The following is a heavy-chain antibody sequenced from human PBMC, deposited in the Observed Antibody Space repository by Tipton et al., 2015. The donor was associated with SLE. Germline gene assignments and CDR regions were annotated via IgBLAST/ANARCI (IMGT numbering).Heavy chain of an antibody. Sequence: TLSLTCTVSGGSISSSGYYWGWIRQPPGKGLEWIGYIYYSGSTNYNPSLKSRVTISVDTSKNQFSLKLSSVTAADTAVYYCARDRKLTGDGLDYWGQGTLVTVSS. CDR3: ARDRKLTGDGLDY. CDR2: IYYSGST. D-gene: IGHD7-27*01. V-gene: IGHV4-61*08. CDR1: GGSISSSGYY. J-gene: IGHJ4*02.